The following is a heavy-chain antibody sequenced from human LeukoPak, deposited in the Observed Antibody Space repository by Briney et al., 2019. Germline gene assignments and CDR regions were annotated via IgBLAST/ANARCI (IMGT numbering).Heavy chain of an antibody. CDR1: GFTFSSYV. CDR3: AKGDTTWELPHDC. V-gene: IGHV3-30*04. Sequence: GRSLRLSCAASGFTFSSYVMHWVRQAPGKGLEWVAIISYDGSNEYYADSVKGRFTISRDKSKNTLYLQMNSLRAEDTAVYYCAKGDTTWELPHDCWGQGTLVTVSS. D-gene: IGHD1-26*01. J-gene: IGHJ4*02. CDR2: ISYDGSNE.